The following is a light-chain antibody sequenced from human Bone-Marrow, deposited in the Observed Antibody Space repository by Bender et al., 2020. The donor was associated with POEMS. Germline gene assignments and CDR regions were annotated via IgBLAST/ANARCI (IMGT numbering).Light chain of an antibody. Sequence: QSALTQPPSASGSPGQSVTLSCTGTSSDVGGYDFVSWYQQRPGKAPKLIIYEVTKRPSGVPDRFSGSRSGNTASLTVSGLQAEDEADYFCSSHGGGNIYVFGTGTKVTVL. CDR2: EVT. CDR3: SSHGGGNIYV. J-gene: IGLJ1*01. V-gene: IGLV2-8*01. CDR1: SSDVGGYDF.